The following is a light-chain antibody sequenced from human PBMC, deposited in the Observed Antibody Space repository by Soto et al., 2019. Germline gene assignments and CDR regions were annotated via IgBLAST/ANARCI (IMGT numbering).Light chain of an antibody. CDR3: CSFSGCRPFPLV. J-gene: IGLJ1*01. Sequence: QSVLTQPASVSGSPGQSITISCTGTNSDVGGYNYVSWYQQHPGKAPELMIYEVSHRPSGVSNRFSGSKSGNTAALTVSGRQADDEADYHCCSFSGCRPFPLVFGTGTKLTVL. V-gene: IGLV2-14*01. CDR1: NSDVGGYNY. CDR2: EVS.